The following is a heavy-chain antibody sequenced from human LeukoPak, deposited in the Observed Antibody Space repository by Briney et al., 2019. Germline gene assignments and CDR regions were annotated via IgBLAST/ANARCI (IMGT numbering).Heavy chain of an antibody. CDR3: ARSGVGATNDY. J-gene: IGHJ4*02. D-gene: IGHD1-26*01. CDR1: GFTFSSYS. V-gene: IGHV3-21*01. CDR2: IGSSSSYI. Sequence: GGSLRLSCAASGFTFSSYSMNWVRQAPGKGLEWVSSIGSSSSYIYYADSVKGRFTISRDNAKNSLYLQMNSLRAEDTAVYYCARSGVGATNDYWGQGTLVTVSS.